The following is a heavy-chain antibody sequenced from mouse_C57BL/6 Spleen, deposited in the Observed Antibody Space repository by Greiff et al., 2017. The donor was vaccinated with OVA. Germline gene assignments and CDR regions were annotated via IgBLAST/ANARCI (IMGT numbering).Heavy chain of an antibody. V-gene: IGHV1-80*01. CDR2: IYPGDGDT. D-gene: IGHD2-3*01. CDR1: GYAFSSYW. CDR3: ARSGDGYFYYAMDY. J-gene: IGHJ4*01. Sequence: QVHVKQSGAELVKPGASVKISCKASGYAFSSYWMNWVKQRPGKGLEWIGQIYPGDGDTNYNGKFEGKATLTADKSSSTAYMQLSSLTSEDSAVYFCARSGDGYFYYAMDYWGQGTSVTVSS.